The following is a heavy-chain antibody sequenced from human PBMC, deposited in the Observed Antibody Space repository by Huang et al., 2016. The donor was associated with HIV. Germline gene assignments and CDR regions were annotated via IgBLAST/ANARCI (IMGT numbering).Heavy chain of an antibody. CDR1: GYTFNGYW. D-gene: IGHD2-2*01. CDR2: IYPGESDT. V-gene: IGHV5-51*01. CDR3: ARQGVGDFVVEPTGLGAFDI. J-gene: IGHJ3*02. Sequence: EVQLVQSGAVVKKPGESLKISCKGSGYTFNGYWIGWVRQMPGKGLEWMGIIYPGESDTTNSPSLQGQVTISADKSISTAYLQWSGLKASDTAMYYCARQGVGDFVVEPTGLGAFDIWGQGTMVTVSS.